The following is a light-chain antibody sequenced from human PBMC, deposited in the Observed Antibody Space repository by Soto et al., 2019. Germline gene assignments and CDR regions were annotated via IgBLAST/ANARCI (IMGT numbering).Light chain of an antibody. J-gene: IGKJ2*01. CDR1: QTVHSSF. Sequence: EVVLTQSPGTLSLSPGDRATVSCRASQTVHSSFFAWYQQKGGQAPRLLIYGTSNRAAGIPDRFSGHGPGKDFALTIDGLEPEDFAMYFCQQHGGSPPYTLGRGPRVEI. V-gene: IGKV3-20*01. CDR3: QQHGGSPPYT. CDR2: GTS.